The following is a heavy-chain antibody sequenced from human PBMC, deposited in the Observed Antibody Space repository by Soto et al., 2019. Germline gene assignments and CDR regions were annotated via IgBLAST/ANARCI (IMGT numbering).Heavy chain of an antibody. CDR1: GYTFTNYD. CDR2: VSPDHGNA. V-gene: IGHV1-8*01. CDR3: EVTDAGY. J-gene: IGHJ4*02. Sequence: QVQVVQSRAEVKKPGASVKVSCKTSGYTFTNYDINWVRQAPGQGLEWMGWVSPDHGNAGYAPQFQGRITMTSDTSTSTVYMELNNLSSDDTAVYFCEVTDAGYWGQGNMVTVYS. D-gene: IGHD2-21*02.